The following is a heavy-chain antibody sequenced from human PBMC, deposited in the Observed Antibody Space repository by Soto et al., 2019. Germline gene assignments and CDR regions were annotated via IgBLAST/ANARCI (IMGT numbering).Heavy chain of an antibody. J-gene: IGHJ3*02. D-gene: IGHD6-19*01. CDR1: GGTFSSYA. CDR2: IIPIFGTA. V-gene: IGHV1-69*12. Sequence: QVQLVQSGAEVKKPGSSVKVSCKASGGTFSSYAISWVRQAPGQGLEWMGGIIPIFGTANYAQKFQGRVTITADESTSTAYRELSSLRSEDTAVYYCARVGSIAVAGTPDAFDIWGQGTMVTVSS. CDR3: ARVGSIAVAGTPDAFDI.